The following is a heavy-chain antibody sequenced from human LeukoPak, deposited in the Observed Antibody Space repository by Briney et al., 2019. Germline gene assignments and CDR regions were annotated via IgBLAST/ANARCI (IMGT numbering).Heavy chain of an antibody. CDR2: INPNSGGT. J-gene: IGHJ6*03. V-gene: IGHV1-2*02. Sequence: ASVKVSCKASGYTFTDYYMYWVRQAPGQGLEWMGWINPNSGGTNYAQKFQGRVTMTRDTSISTAYMELTRLSSDDTAVYYCAAGAAAGDYYYYMDVWGKGTTVTVSS. CDR3: AAGAAAGDYYYYMDV. CDR1: GYTFTDYY. D-gene: IGHD6-13*01.